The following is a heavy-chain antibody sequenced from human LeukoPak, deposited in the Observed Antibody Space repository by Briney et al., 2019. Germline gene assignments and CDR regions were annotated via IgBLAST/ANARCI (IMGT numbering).Heavy chain of an antibody. CDR1: GFTLRDFM. D-gene: IGHD3-10*01. J-gene: IGHJ5*01. CDR2: VDSSSSAL. Sequence: GGSLRLSCVVSGFTLRDFMMHWVRQAPGKGLQWVSSVDSSSSALHYADSVKGRFTISRDNAKKSVYLQMNSLRADDTAIYYCARDFGGFAFDSWGQGLLVTVSS. V-gene: IGHV3-21*01. CDR3: ARDFGGFAFDS.